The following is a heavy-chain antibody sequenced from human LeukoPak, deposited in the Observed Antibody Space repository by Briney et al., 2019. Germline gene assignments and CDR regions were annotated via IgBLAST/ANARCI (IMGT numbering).Heavy chain of an antibody. D-gene: IGHD3-22*01. CDR3: ARVSGNYYDSSGYYPAEYFQH. Sequence: SVKVSCKASGGTFSSYAISRVRQAPGQGLEWMGRIIPILGIANYAQKFQGRVTITADKSTSTAYTELSSLRSEDTAVYYCARVSGNYYDSSGYYPAEYFQHWGQGTLVTVSS. CDR2: IIPILGIA. V-gene: IGHV1-69*04. CDR1: GGTFSSYA. J-gene: IGHJ1*01.